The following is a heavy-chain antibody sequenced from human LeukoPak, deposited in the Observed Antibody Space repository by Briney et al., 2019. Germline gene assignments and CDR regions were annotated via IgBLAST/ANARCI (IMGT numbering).Heavy chain of an antibody. CDR2: IGTAGDT. D-gene: IGHD3-10*01. CDR3: ARGRYGSGSYPGLNWFDP. Sequence: GGSLRLSCAASGSTFSSYDMHWVRQATGKGLEWVSAIGTAGDTYYPGSVKGRFTISRENAKNSLYLQMNSLRAGDTAVYYCARGRYGSGSYPGLNWFDPWGQGTLVTVSS. CDR1: GSTFSSYD. J-gene: IGHJ5*02. V-gene: IGHV3-13*01.